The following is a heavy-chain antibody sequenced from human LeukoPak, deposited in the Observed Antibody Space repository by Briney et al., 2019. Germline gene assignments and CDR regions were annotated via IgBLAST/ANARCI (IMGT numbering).Heavy chain of an antibody. CDR3: ARGLRDNGYDPHPPFGY. CDR2: IIPIFRAT. J-gene: IGHJ4*02. CDR1: RGTPSNYA. V-gene: IGHV1-69*13. Sequence: SVKVSRKPSRGTPSNYAITWVRQAPGQGLEWMGGIIPIFRATDYAQKFQDRATITEDESMCIVYMELSSLRSEDTAVYCCARGLRDNGYDPHPPFGYWGQGTLVSVSS. D-gene: IGHD5-12*01.